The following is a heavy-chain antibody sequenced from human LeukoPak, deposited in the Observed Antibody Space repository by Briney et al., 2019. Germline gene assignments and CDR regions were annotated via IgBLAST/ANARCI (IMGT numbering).Heavy chain of an antibody. Sequence: GGSLRLSCAASGFTFSSYEMNWVRQAPGKGLEWVSYISSSGSTIYYADSVKGRFTISRDNARNTLYLQMNSLRAEDTAVYYCAKDPNYYDSSGVFDYWGQGTLVTVSS. CDR2: ISSSGSTI. V-gene: IGHV3-48*03. CDR1: GFTFSSYE. D-gene: IGHD3-22*01. J-gene: IGHJ4*02. CDR3: AKDPNYYDSSGVFDY.